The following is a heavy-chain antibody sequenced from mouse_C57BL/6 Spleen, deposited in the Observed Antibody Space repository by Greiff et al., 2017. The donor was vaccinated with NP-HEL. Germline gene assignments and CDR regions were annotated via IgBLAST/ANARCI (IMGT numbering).Heavy chain of an antibody. J-gene: IGHJ4*01. V-gene: IGHV5-12*01. CDR1: GFTFSDYY. Sequence: EVKLMESGGGLVQPGRSLKLSCAASGFTFSDYYMYWVRQTPEKRLEWVAYISNGGGSTYYPDTVKGRFTISRDNAKNTLYLQMSRLKSEDTAMYYCARGNYAMDYWGQGTSVTVSS. CDR2: ISNGGGST. CDR3: ARGNYAMDY.